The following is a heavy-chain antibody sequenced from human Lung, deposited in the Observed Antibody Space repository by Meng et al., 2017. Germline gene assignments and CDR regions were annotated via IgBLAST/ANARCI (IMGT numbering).Heavy chain of an antibody. CDR2: IYHSGRT. D-gene: IGHD3-3*01. V-gene: IGHV4-4*02. CDR3: VRGGQDQAYYDFWSGPFDP. CDR1: GGSISSRNW. J-gene: IGHJ5*02. Sequence: VRLQWAGPGLVNPSGTLFPPCAVLGGSISSRNWWSWVRQSPGKGLEWIGEIYHSGRTNYNPSLESRVTISLDKSQNHFSLKVKSVTAADTAVYYCVRGGQDQAYYDFWSGPFDPWGQGTLVTVSS.